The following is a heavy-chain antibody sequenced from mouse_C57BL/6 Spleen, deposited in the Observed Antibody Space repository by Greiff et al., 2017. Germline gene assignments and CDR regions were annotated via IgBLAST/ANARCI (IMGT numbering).Heavy chain of an antibody. Sequence: VKLMESGPGLVAPSQCLSITCTASGFSLTSYAISWVRQPPGQGLEWIGVIWTGGGTNYNSALISRLSISKDNSKRNVFLKMNSLQTDDTARYYCTSNYGAMDYWGQGTSVTVFS. CDR1: GFSLTSYA. CDR2: IWTGGGT. D-gene: IGHD1-1*01. CDR3: TSNYGAMDY. V-gene: IGHV2-9-1*01. J-gene: IGHJ4*01.